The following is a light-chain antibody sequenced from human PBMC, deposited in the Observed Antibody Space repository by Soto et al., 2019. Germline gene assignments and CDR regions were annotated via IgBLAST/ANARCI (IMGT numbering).Light chain of an antibody. J-gene: IGLJ1*01. CDR3: SSYTSSSTNV. Sequence: QSALTQPASVSGSPGHSITISCTGTSSDVGGYNYVSWYQQHPAKAPKLMIYDVSSRPSGVSNRFSGSKSGNTASLTISGLQAEDEADYYCSSYTSSSTNVFGTGTKVTVL. CDR1: SSDVGGYNY. V-gene: IGLV2-14*01. CDR2: DVS.